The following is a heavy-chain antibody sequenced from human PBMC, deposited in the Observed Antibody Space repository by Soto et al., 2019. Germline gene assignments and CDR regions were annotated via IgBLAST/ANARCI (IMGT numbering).Heavy chain of an antibody. V-gene: IGHV4-30-2*01. CDR3: AKTSGPRSIIAAAAHYFDY. J-gene: IGHJ4*02. Sequence: SETLSLTCAVSGGSISSGGYSWSWIRQPPGKGLEWIGYIYHSGSTYYNPSLKSRVTISVDRSKNQFSLKLSSVTAADTAVYYCAKTSGPRSIIAAAAHYFDYWGQGTLVTVSS. CDR2: IYHSGST. CDR1: GGSISSGGYS. D-gene: IGHD6-13*01.